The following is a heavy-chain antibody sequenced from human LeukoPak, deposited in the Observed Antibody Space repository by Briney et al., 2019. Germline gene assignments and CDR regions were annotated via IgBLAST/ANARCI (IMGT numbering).Heavy chain of an antibody. Sequence: GGSLRLSCAASGFTFSSYSMNWVRQAPGKGLDWVSSISSSSSYIYYADSVKGRFTISRDNAKNSLYLQMNSLRAEDTAVYYCARDPWEDIVVVVAATPDYWGQGTLVTVSS. D-gene: IGHD2-15*01. V-gene: IGHV3-21*01. CDR3: ARDPWEDIVVVVAATPDY. CDR2: ISSSSSYI. J-gene: IGHJ4*02. CDR1: GFTFSSYS.